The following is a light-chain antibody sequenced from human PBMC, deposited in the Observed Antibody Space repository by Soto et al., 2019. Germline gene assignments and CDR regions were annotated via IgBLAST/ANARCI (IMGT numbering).Light chain of an antibody. J-gene: IGKJ2*01. Sequence: DIQMTQSPSSLSASVGDRVTITCRASQRITSHLNWYQQKPGKAPMLLIYAASNLQSGVPSRFSGSGSGADFTLTIASLQPEDFATYYYQQSYTTPRTFGQGTKLEIK. V-gene: IGKV1-39*01. CDR2: AAS. CDR3: QQSYTTPRT. CDR1: QRITSH.